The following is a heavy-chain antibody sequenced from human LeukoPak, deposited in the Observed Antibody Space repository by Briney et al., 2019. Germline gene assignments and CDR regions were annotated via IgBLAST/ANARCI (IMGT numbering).Heavy chain of an antibody. CDR3: ARTTEGYCSSASCFGFSYSYYMDV. CDR1: GGSISSSNW. V-gene: IGHV4-4*07. CDR2: MFTPGTI. Sequence: PSGTLSLTCAVSGGSISSSNWWSWIRQPAGKGLEWIGRMFTPGTINYNPSLKSRVTISLDTSKNQFSLKLSSVIAADTAVYYCARTTEGYCSSASCFGFSYSYYMDVWGQGTMVTVSS. J-gene: IGHJ6*03. D-gene: IGHD2-2*01.